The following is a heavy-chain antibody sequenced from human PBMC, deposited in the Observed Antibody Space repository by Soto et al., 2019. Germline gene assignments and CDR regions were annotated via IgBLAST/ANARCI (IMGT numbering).Heavy chain of an antibody. J-gene: IGHJ6*03. CDR1: GFTFSSYW. V-gene: IGHV3-7*01. D-gene: IGHD3-9*01. CDR3: ARYFDWLLGYYYYPDV. CDR2: IKQDGSEK. Sequence: GGSLRLSCAASGFTFSSYWMSWVRQAPGKGLEWVANIKQDGSEKYYVDSVKGRFTISRDNAKNSLYLQMNSLRAEDTAVYYCARYFDWLLGYYYYPDVWGKGTTVTVSS.